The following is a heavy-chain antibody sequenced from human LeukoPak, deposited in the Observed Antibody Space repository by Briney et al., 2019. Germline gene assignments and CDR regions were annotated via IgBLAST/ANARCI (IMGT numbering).Heavy chain of an antibody. Sequence: GGSLRLSCAASGFTFSSYSMNWVRQAPGKGLEWVSSISSSSSYIYYADSVKGRFTISRDNAKNSLYLQMNSLRAEDTAVYYCASLDADYYYYPTDYWGQGALVTVSS. CDR2: ISSSSSYI. CDR1: GFTFSSYS. CDR3: ASLDADYYYYPTDY. V-gene: IGHV3-21*01. D-gene: IGHD3-16*01. J-gene: IGHJ4*02.